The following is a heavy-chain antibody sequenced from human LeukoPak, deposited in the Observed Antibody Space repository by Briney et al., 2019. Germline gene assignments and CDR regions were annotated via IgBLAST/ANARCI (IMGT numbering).Heavy chain of an antibody. V-gene: IGHV3-43*02. CDR3: AKDDDSSGYYHNY. D-gene: IGHD3-22*01. J-gene: IGHJ4*02. Sequence: GGSLRLSCATSGITVDQYSMNWVRQAPGKGLEWVSLISKDGGATYYADSVKGRFTISRDNSKNSLYLQMNSLRTEDTALYYCAKDDDSSGYYHNYWGQGTLVTVSS. CDR2: ISKDGGAT. CDR1: GITVDQYS.